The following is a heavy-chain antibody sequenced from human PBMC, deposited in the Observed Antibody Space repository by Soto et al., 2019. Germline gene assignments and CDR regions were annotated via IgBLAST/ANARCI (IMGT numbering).Heavy chain of an antibody. Sequence: EVQLVESGGGLVQPGGSLRLSCAASGFTFSSYSMNWVRQAPGKGLEWVSYISSSSSTIYYADSVKGRFTISRDNAKNSLYLQRNSLRDDDTAVYYCARDSDIVVVSGIWGGSSFGYWGQGTLVTVSS. J-gene: IGHJ4*02. V-gene: IGHV3-48*02. CDR3: ARDSDIVVVSGIWGGSSFGY. D-gene: IGHD2-21*01. CDR1: GFTFSSYS. CDR2: ISSSSSTI.